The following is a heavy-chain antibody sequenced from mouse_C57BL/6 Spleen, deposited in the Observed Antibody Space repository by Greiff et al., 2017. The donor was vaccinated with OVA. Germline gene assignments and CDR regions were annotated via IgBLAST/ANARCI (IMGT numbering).Heavy chain of an antibody. CDR1: GYTFTGYW. J-gene: IGHJ3*01. D-gene: IGHD1-1*01. Sequence: QVQLQQSGAELMKPGASVKLSCKATGYTFTGYWIEWVKQRPGHGLEWIGEILPGSGSTYYNEKFKGKATFTADTSSNTAYMQLSSLTTEDSAICYCARRDYGSSYDWFAYWGQGTLVTVSA. CDR3: ARRDYGSSYDWFAY. CDR2: ILPGSGST. V-gene: IGHV1-9*01.